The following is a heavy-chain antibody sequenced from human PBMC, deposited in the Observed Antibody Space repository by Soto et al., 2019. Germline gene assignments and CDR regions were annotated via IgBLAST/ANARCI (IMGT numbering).Heavy chain of an antibody. D-gene: IGHD2-15*01. CDR2: IYYSGST. Sequence: SETLSLTCTVSGGSISSGGYYWSWIRQHPGKGLEWIGYIYYSGSTYYNPSIKSRVTISVDTSKNQFSLKLSSVTAADTAVYYCAREPGCSGGSCYSGRLDYWGQGTLVTVSS. V-gene: IGHV4-31*03. J-gene: IGHJ4*02. CDR1: GGSISSGGYY. CDR3: AREPGCSGGSCYSGRLDY.